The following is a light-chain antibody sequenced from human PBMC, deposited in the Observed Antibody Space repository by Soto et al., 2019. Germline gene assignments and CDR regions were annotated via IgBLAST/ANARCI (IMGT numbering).Light chain of an antibody. Sequence: EIVMTQSPATLSVSPGERATLSCRASQSVSSNIAWYQQKPGQAPKLLIYVASTRATGIQARFSGSGAGTEFTLTGSRLQSEGFALYYCQQYKVWPLPLGGGTQVEFK. CDR2: VAS. V-gene: IGKV3-15*01. CDR1: QSVSSN. J-gene: IGKJ4*01. CDR3: QQYKVWPLP.